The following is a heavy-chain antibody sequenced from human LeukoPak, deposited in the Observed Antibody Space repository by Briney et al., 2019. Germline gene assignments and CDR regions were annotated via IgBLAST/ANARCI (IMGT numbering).Heavy chain of an antibody. CDR2: ISGSGGST. Sequence: GGSLRLSCAASGFAFSSYAMSWVRQAPGKGLEWVSAISGSGGSTYYADSVKGRFTISRDNSKNTLYLQMNSLRAEDTAVYYCAKDGGRTVTTDYWGQGTLVTVSS. V-gene: IGHV3-23*01. J-gene: IGHJ4*02. CDR3: AKDGGRTVTTDY. D-gene: IGHD4-11*01. CDR1: GFAFSSYA.